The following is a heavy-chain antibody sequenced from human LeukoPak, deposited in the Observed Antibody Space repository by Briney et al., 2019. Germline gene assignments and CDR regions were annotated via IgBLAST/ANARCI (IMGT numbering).Heavy chain of an antibody. D-gene: IGHD1-1*01. Sequence: PGGSLRLSCVASGFTFSSYAMHWVRQAPGKGLEYVSGISSNGGSTYYANSVKDRFNISRDNSKNTLYLQMGSLRAEDMAAYHCARAGRNDASLGMDVWGQGTTATVSS. CDR1: GFTFSSYA. CDR3: ARAGRNDASLGMDV. V-gene: IGHV3-64*01. J-gene: IGHJ6*02. CDR2: ISSNGGST.